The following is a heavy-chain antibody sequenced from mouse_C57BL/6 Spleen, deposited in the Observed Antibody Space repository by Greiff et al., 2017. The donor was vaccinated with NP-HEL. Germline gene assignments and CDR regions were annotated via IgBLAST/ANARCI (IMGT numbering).Heavy chain of an antibody. CDR2: INYDGSST. D-gene: IGHD1-1*01. CDR3: ARDGDYYGSSWYFDV. Sequence: EVQVVESEGGLVQPGSSMKLSCTASGFTFSDYYMAWVRQVPEKGLEWVANINYDGSSTYYLDSLKSRFIISRDNAKNILYLQMSSLKSEDTATYYCARDGDYYGSSWYFDVWGTGTTVTVSS. V-gene: IGHV5-16*01. J-gene: IGHJ1*03. CDR1: GFTFSDYY.